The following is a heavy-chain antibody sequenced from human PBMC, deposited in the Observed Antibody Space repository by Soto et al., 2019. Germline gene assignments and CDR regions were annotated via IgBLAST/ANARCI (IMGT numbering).Heavy chain of an antibody. V-gene: IGHV3-13*04. CDR3: ARAVAAAGENWFDP. CDR2: IGTAGDT. Sequence: PGGSLRLSCAASGFTFSSYDMHWVRQATGKVQEWVSAIGTAGDTYYPGSVKGRFTISRENAKNSLYLQMNSLRAGDTAVYYCARAVAAAGENWFDPWGQGTLVTVSS. J-gene: IGHJ5*02. D-gene: IGHD6-13*01. CDR1: GFTFSSYD.